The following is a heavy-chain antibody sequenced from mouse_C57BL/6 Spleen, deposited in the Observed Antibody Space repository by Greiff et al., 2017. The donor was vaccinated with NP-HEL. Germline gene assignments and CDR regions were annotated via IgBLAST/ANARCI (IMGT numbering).Heavy chain of an antibody. CDR1: GFSFTSYA. J-gene: IGHJ3*01. D-gene: IGHD1-1*01. CDR2: IWTGGGT. CDR3: ARNEDYGSSYPFAY. Sequence: VQLQESGPGLVAPSQRLSITCTVSGFSFTSYAISWVRQPPGKGLEWLGVIWTGGGTNYNSALKSRLSISKDNSKSQVFLKMNSLQTDDTARYYCARNEDYGSSYPFAYWGQGTLVTVSA. V-gene: IGHV2-9-1*01.